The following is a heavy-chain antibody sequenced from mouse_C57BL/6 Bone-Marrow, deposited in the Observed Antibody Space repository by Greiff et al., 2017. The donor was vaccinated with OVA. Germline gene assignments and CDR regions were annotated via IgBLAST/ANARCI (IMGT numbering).Heavy chain of an antibody. Sequence: QVHVKQSGAELARPGASVKLSCKASGYTFTSYGISWVKQRTGQGLEWIGEIYPRSGNTYYNEKFKGKATLTADKPSSTAYMELSSLTSEDSAVYFCAREGDGYFHWYFDVWGTGTTVTVSS. CDR1: GYTFTSYG. CDR2: IYPRSGNT. J-gene: IGHJ1*03. D-gene: IGHD2-3*01. CDR3: AREGDGYFHWYFDV. V-gene: IGHV1-81*01.